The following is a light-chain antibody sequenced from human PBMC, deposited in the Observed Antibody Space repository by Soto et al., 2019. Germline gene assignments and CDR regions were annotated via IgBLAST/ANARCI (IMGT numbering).Light chain of an antibody. V-gene: IGKV3D-15*01. J-gene: IGKJ3*01. Sequence: EIVMTQSPATLSVSPGERATLSCRASQSVTRNLAWYQQEPGQAPRLLIYGASTRATGIPARFSGSGSGTEFFLTISSLQSEDFAVYYCQQYNNWPLTFGPGTKVDIK. CDR1: QSVTRN. CDR3: QQYNNWPLT. CDR2: GAS.